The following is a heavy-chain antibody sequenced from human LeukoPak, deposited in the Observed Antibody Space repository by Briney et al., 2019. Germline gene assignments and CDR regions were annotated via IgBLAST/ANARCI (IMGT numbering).Heavy chain of an antibody. Sequence: SETLSLTCTVSGGSISSYYWSWIRQPPGKGLEWIGYIYYSGSTNYNPSLKSRVTISVDTSKNQFSLKLSSVTAADTTVYYCARRIAAAGYYFDYWGQGTLVTVSS. J-gene: IGHJ4*02. V-gene: IGHV4-59*08. D-gene: IGHD6-13*01. CDR1: GGSISSYY. CDR3: ARRIAAAGYYFDY. CDR2: IYYSGST.